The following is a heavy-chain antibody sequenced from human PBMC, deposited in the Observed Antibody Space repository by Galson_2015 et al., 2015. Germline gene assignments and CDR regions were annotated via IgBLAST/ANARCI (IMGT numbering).Heavy chain of an antibody. V-gene: IGHV1-3*01. CDR2: INAGNGNT. D-gene: IGHD2-2*01. Sequence: SVKVSCKASGYTFTSYAMHWVRQAPGQRLEWMGWINAGNGNTKYSQKFQGRVTITRDTSASTAYMELSSLRSEDTAVYYCARGRGVWGVVVPAADFDYWGQGTLVTVSS. CDR1: GYTFTSYA. J-gene: IGHJ4*02. CDR3: ARGRGVWGVVVPAADFDY.